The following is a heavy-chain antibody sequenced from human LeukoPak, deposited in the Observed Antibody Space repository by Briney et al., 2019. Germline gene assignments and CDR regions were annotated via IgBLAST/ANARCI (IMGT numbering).Heavy chain of an antibody. CDR3: AKLAQVVAATTAFDY. CDR2: ISYDGSNK. Sequence: GETLTLTYTPSGFTFSRHVMHQTRKPTRNRPETLAVISYDGSNKYYAHSVKGRFTFSRDNSKNTLYLQMNSLRAEDTAVYYCAKLAQVVAATTAFDYSGQGTLVTVSS. J-gene: IGHJ4*02. V-gene: IGHV3-30*18. D-gene: IGHD2-15*01. CDR1: GFTFSRHV.